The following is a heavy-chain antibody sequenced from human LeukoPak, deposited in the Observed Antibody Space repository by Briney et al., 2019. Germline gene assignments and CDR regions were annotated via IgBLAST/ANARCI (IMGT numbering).Heavy chain of an antibody. CDR2: FDPEDGET. V-gene: IGHV1-24*01. Sequence: ASVKVSCKVSGYTLTELSMHWVRQAPGKGLEWMGGFDPEDGETIYAQKFQGRVTMTEDTSTDTAYMELSSLRSEDTAVYYCVPLRFLGDAFDIWGQGTMVTVSS. CDR3: VPLRFLGDAFDI. D-gene: IGHD3-3*01. J-gene: IGHJ3*02. CDR1: GYTLTELS.